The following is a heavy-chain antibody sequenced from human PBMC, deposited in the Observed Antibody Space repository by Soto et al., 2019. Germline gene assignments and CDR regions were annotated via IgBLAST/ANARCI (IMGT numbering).Heavy chain of an antibody. J-gene: IGHJ4*02. D-gene: IGHD3-22*01. V-gene: IGHV3-23*01. Sequence: PGGSLRLSCAASGFTFSSYAMSWVRQAPGKGLEWVSAISGSGGSTYYADSVKGRFTISRDNSKNTLYLKMNSLRAEDTAVYYCAKDRARYCYDSSRPAPFGYWGQGTLVTVSS. CDR3: AKDRARYCYDSSRPAPFGY. CDR1: GFTFSSYA. CDR2: ISGSGGST.